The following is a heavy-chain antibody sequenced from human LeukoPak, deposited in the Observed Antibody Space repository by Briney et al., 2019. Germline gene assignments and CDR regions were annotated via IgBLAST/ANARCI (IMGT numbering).Heavy chain of an antibody. J-gene: IGHJ3*02. V-gene: IGHV1-46*01. Sequence: ASVKVSCKASGYAFTSYYMHWVRQAPGQGLEWMGIINPSGGSTSYAQKFQGRVTMTRDMSTSTVYMELSSLRSEDTAVYYCARASSWDDAFDIWGQGTMVTVSS. D-gene: IGHD6-13*01. CDR1: GYAFTSYY. CDR3: ARASSWDDAFDI. CDR2: INPSGGST.